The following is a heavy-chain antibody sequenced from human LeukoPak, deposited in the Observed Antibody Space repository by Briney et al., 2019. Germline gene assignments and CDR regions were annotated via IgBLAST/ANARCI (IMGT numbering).Heavy chain of an antibody. CDR3: ARIPLNLQDY. J-gene: IGHJ4*02. CDR2: INPNSGDT. CDR1: GYTFTGYY. V-gene: IGHV1-2*02. Sequence: ASEKVSCKASGYTFTGYYIHWVRQAPGQGLEWMGWINPNSGDTHYAQKFRGRVTMTSDTSISTAYMDLSRLTSDDTAVYYCARIPLNLQDYWGQGTLVTVSS.